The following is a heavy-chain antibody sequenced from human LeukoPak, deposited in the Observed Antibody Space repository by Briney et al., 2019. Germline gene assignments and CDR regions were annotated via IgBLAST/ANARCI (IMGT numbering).Heavy chain of an antibody. CDR3: ARIGCTGGNCRPYYYYGMDV. D-gene: IGHD2-15*01. CDR2: ISGSGGST. J-gene: IGHJ6*02. Sequence: VGSLRLSCAASGFTFSSYAMSWVRQAPGEGLEWVSAISGSGGSTYYADSVKGRFTISRDNSKNTLYLQMNSLRAEDTAVYYCARIGCTGGNCRPYYYYGMDVWGQGTTVTVSS. CDR1: GFTFSSYA. V-gene: IGHV3-23*01.